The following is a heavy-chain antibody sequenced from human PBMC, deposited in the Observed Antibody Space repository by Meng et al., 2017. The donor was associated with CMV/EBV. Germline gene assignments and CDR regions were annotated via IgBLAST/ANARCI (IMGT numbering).Heavy chain of an antibody. Sequence: SSSYWGWIRQPPGNGPEWIGSIYYSGSTYYNPSLKSRVTISVDTSKNQFSLKLSSVTAADTAVYYCARDLGGYCSSTSCRPNWFDPWGQGTLVTVSS. CDR1: SSSY. D-gene: IGHD2-2*01. CDR2: IYYSGST. V-gene: IGHV4-39*07. CDR3: ARDLGGYCSSTSCRPNWFDP. J-gene: IGHJ5*02.